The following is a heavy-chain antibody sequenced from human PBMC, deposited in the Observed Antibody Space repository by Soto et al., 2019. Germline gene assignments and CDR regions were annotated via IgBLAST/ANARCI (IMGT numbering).Heavy chain of an antibody. D-gene: IGHD3-22*01. J-gene: IGHJ2*01. V-gene: IGHV1-18*01. CDR3: ARGSMIVERGSWYFDL. CDR2: ISAYNGNT. CDR1: GYTLTSYG. Sequence: QVQLVQSGAEVKKPGASVQVSCKASGYTLTSYGISWVRHAPGQGLEWMGWISAYNGNTNYAQTLQGRVTMTTDTSTSTAYGELRSLRSDDTAVYYCARGSMIVERGSWYFDLWGRGTLVTVSS.